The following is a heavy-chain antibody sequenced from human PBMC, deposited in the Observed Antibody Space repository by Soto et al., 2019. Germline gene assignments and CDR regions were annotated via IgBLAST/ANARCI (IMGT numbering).Heavy chain of an antibody. CDR3: ARTTAVPNTLRSRYFFDY. D-gene: IGHD4-17*01. Sequence: SETLSRTCSVSGGSVSNKTYYTSWIRQPPGKRLEWIGYVYYSGTTNYNPSLKIRVTISVDLSKNQFSLRLSSVTTADTALYYCARTTAVPNTLRSRYFFDYWGQGTLVTVSS. V-gene: IGHV4-61*01. CDR1: GGSVSNKTYY. CDR2: VYYSGTT. J-gene: IGHJ4*02.